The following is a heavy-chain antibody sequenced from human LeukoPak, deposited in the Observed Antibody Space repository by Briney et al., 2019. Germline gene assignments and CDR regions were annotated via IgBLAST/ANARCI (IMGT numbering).Heavy chain of an antibody. V-gene: IGHV3-7*01. CDR1: GFTFSSYW. CDR3: ARERGSGSYHPFDP. J-gene: IGHJ5*02. Sequence: TGGSLRLSCAASGFTFSSYWMSWVRQAPGKGLEWVANIKQDGSEKNYVDSVKGRFTISRDNAKNSLYLQMNSLRAEDTAVYYCARERGSGSYHPFDPWGQGTLATVSS. D-gene: IGHD3-10*01. CDR2: IKQDGSEK.